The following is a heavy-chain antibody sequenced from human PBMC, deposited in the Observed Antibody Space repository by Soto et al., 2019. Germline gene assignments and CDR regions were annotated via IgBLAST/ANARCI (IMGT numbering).Heavy chain of an antibody. CDR1: GYSFTSYW. CDR3: ARHLGNGGKKPWAIHDAFDI. CDR2: IYPGDSDT. V-gene: IGHV5-51*01. D-gene: IGHD2-8*01. J-gene: IGHJ3*02. Sequence: PGESLKISCKGSGYSFTSYWIGWVRQMPGKGLEWMGIIYPGDSDTRYSPSFQGQVTISADKSISTAYLQWSSLKASDTAMYYCARHLGNGGKKPWAIHDAFDIWGQGTMVTVSS.